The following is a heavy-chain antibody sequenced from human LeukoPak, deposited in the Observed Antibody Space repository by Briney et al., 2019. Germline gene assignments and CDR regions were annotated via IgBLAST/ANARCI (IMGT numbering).Heavy chain of an antibody. J-gene: IGHJ4*02. CDR3: AKTRTKYCSGGSCPGGYFDY. Sequence: PGGSLRLSCAASGFTFSSYGMHWVRQAPGKGLEWVAVISYDGSNKYYADSVKGRFTISRDNSKNTLYLQMNSLRAEDTAVYYCAKTRTKYCSGGSCPGGYFDYWGQGTLVTVSS. V-gene: IGHV3-30*18. CDR2: ISYDGSNK. D-gene: IGHD2-15*01. CDR1: GFTFSSYG.